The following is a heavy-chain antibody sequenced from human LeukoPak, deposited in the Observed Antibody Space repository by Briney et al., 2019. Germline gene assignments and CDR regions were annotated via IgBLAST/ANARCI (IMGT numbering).Heavy chain of an antibody. V-gene: IGHV3-64D*06. Sequence: GGSLRLSGSASGFTFSTYAMHWVRQAPGKGLEYVSAISSNGGSTYFADSVKARFSISRDNSKNTLDLQMSSLRAEDTAVYYCVKVSSSGWHEGDYFDYWGQGTLVTVPS. CDR1: GFTFSTYA. D-gene: IGHD6-19*01. CDR3: VKVSSSGWHEGDYFDY. CDR2: ISSNGGST. J-gene: IGHJ4*02.